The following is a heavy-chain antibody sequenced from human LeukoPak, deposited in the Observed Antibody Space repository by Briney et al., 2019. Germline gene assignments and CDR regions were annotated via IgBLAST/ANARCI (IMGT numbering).Heavy chain of an antibody. CDR2: ISSRSGST. CDR3: ARSNVGDDY. J-gene: IGHJ4*02. Sequence: GGSLRLSCAASGFTFSDYYMSWIRQAPGKGLEWVSYISSRSGSTNYADSVKGRFTISRDNAKNSLYLQMNSLRAEDTAVYYCARSNVGDDYWGQGTLVTVSS. V-gene: IGHV3-11*06. CDR1: GFTFSDYY. D-gene: IGHD3-16*01.